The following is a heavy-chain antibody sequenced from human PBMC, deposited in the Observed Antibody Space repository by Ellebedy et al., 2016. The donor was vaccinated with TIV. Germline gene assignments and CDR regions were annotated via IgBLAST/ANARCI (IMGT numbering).Heavy chain of an antibody. CDR3: ARMYYDDSSGSLNWFDP. V-gene: IGHV1-8*01. Sequence: AASVKVSCKASGYTFTNYYINWVRQATGQGLAWLGWMSPNSGNTGYAQKFQGRVTMTRNTSTGTAYMELSSLRSEDTAMYYCARMYYDDSSGSLNWFDPWGQGTLVIVSS. CDR2: MSPNSGNT. CDR1: GYTFTNYY. J-gene: IGHJ5*02. D-gene: IGHD3-22*01.